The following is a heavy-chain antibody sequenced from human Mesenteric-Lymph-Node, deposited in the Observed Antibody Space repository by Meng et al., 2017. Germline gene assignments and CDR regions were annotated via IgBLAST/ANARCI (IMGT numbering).Heavy chain of an antibody. CDR1: GFTFSNAW. Sequence: GESLKISCAASGFTFSNAWMSWVRQAPGKGLEWVANINKDGSEKYYVDSVKGRFTISRDNAKNSLYLQMNSLRAEDTALYYCATKNRNFPYYFDYWGKGNMVTVSS. V-gene: IGHV3-7*01. J-gene: IGHJ4*02. CDR3: ATKNRNFPYYFDY. CDR2: INKDGSEK. D-gene: IGHD1-7*01.